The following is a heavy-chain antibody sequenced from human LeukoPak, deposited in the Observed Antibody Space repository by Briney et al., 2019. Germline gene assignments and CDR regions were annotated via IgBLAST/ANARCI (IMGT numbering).Heavy chain of an antibody. D-gene: IGHD3-10*01. Sequence: SETLSLTCTVSGYSISSGYYWGWIRQPPGKGLEWIGSIYHSGSTYYNPSLKSRVTISVDTSKNQFSLKLSSVTAADTAVYYCARHGSSTMVRGVIENWFDPWGQGTLVTVSS. CDR3: ARHGSSTMVRGVIENWFDP. CDR2: IYHSGST. J-gene: IGHJ5*02. CDR1: GYSISSGYY. V-gene: IGHV4-38-2*02.